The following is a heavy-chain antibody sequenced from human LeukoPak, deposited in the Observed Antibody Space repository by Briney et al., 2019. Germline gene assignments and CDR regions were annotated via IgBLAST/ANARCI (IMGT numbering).Heavy chain of an antibody. J-gene: IGHJ4*02. Sequence: GGSLRLSCAASGFTFSSYGMHWVRQAPGKGLEWVSVISYDGSNKYYADSVKGRFTISRDNSKNTLYLQMNSLRAEDTAVYYCAKDRGSGSRKLYYFDYWGQGTLVTVSS. CDR1: GFTFSSYG. CDR3: AKDRGSGSRKLYYFDY. CDR2: ISYDGSNK. V-gene: IGHV3-30*18. D-gene: IGHD3-10*01.